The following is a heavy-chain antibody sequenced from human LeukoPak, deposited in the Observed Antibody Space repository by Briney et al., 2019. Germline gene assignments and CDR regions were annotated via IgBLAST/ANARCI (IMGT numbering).Heavy chain of an antibody. D-gene: IGHD4-17*01. CDR1: GYTFISYG. CDR3: ARDDTVTYQDMDV. J-gene: IGHJ6*02. CDR2: ISDHNGNT. V-gene: IGHV1-18*01. Sequence: GASVKVSCKASGYTFISYGITWVRQAPGQGLEWMGWISDHNGNTNYVQKFQGRVTMTTDTSTSTAYMELSSLRSEDTAVYYCARDDTVTYQDMDVWGQGTTVTVSS.